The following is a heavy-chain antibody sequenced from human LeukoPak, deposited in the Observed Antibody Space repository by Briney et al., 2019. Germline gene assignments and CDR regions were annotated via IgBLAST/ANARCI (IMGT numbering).Heavy chain of an antibody. CDR1: GDSVSSNSTA. D-gene: IGHD2-21*02. Sequence: SQTLSLTCAISGDSVSSNSTAWNWIRQSPSRGLEWLGRTYYRSKWYNDYAVSVKSRITINPDTSKNQFSLQLNSVTPEDTAVYYCARGSVVVTATDFDYWGQGTLVTVSS. CDR3: ARGSVVVTATDFDY. CDR2: TYYRSKWYN. V-gene: IGHV6-1*01. J-gene: IGHJ4*02.